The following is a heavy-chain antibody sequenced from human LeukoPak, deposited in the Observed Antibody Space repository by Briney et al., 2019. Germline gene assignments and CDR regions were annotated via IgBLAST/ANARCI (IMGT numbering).Heavy chain of an antibody. J-gene: IGHJ4*02. V-gene: IGHV4-39*07. D-gene: IGHD5-18*01. CDR1: DGSISSSYYY. Sequence: PSETLSLTCTVSDGSISSSYYYWGWIRQPPGKGLEWIGSIYHSGSTYYNPSLKSRVTISVDTSKNQFSLKLSSVTAADTAVYYCARDRPSYSYEDYWGQGTLVTVSS. CDR3: ARDRPSYSYEDY. CDR2: IYHSGST.